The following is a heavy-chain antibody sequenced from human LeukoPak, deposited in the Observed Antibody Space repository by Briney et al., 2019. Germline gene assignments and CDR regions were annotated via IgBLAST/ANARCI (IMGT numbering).Heavy chain of an antibody. CDR2: ISGSGGST. CDR3: AKDSCSSTSCYVPR. V-gene: IGHV3-23*01. J-gene: IGHJ4*02. CDR1: GFTFHRYA. D-gene: IGHD2-2*01. Sequence: PGGSLRLSCAASGFTFHRYAMHWVRLLPGKGLEWVSAISGSGGSTYYADSVKGRFTISRDNSKNTLYLQMNSLRAEDTAVYYCAKDSCSSTSCYVPRWGQGTLVTVSS.